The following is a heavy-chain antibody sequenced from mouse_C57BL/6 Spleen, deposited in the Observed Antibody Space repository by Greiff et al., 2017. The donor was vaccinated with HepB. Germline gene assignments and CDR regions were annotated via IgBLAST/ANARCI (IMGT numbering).Heavy chain of an antibody. J-gene: IGHJ1*03. V-gene: IGHV1-76*01. CDR2: IYPGSGNT. D-gene: IGHD1-1*01. CDR1: GYTFTDYY. CDR3: ARSRDYGSRNLWYFDV. Sequence: QVQLQQSGAELVRPGASVKLSCKASGYTFTDYYINWVKQRPGQGLEWIARIYPGSGNTYYNEKFKGKATLTAEKSSSTAYMQLSSLTSEDSAVYFCARSRDYGSRNLWYFDVWGTGTTVTVSS.